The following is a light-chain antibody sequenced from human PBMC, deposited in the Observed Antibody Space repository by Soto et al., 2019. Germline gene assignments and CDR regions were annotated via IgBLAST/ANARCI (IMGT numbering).Light chain of an antibody. Sequence: DIQMTQSPSSLSASVGDRVTITCRASQGIRNYLAWYQQKPGKVPKLLIYAASTLQSGVPSRFSGSRSGTDFTLTISSLPPEDFATYYCQKYNSAPRTFGQGTKVEIK. CDR1: QGIRNY. CDR2: AAS. J-gene: IGKJ1*01. CDR3: QKYNSAPRT. V-gene: IGKV1-27*01.